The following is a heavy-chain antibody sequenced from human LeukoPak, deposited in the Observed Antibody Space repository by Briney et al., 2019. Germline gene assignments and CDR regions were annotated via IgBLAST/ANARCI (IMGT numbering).Heavy chain of an antibody. CDR1: GYSFISNW. CDR3: ARQVATTRYFDY. CDR2: FFTGDSHT. V-gene: IGHV5-51*01. J-gene: IGHJ4*02. Sequence: GGSLQISCQASGYSFISNWIAWLGQLPGKGRKWLGIFFTGDSHTRYPPSLLGQVTISADKSISTAYPLWSSLKAADSAMYYCARQVATTRYFDYWGQGTLVTVSS. D-gene: IGHD5-12*01.